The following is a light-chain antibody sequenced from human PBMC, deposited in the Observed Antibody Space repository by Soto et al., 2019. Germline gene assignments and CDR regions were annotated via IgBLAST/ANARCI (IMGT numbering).Light chain of an antibody. CDR2: GAS. V-gene: IGKV3-15*01. CDR3: QQYNNWPPQLT. J-gene: IGKJ4*01. CDR1: QSVSSN. Sequence: EIVMTQSPATLSVSPGERATLSCRASQSVSSNLAWYQQKPGQAPRLLIHGASTRATGIPARFSGSGSGTQLTLTISGLQSEDFGFYYCQQYNNWPPQLTFGGGTKVEIK.